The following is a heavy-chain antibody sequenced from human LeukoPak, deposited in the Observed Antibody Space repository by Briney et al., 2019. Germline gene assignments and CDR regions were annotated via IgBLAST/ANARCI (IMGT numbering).Heavy chain of an antibody. CDR2: ISAYNGNT. Sequence: ASVKVSCKASGYTFTSYGISWVRQAPGQGLEWMGWISAYNGNTNYAQKLQGRVTMTTDTSTATVYMELSNLRSGDTAVYYCAGGITVVRGVIKGGMDVWGQGTTVTVSS. D-gene: IGHD3-10*01. V-gene: IGHV1-18*01. CDR1: GYTFTSYG. CDR3: AGGITVVRGVIKGGMDV. J-gene: IGHJ6*02.